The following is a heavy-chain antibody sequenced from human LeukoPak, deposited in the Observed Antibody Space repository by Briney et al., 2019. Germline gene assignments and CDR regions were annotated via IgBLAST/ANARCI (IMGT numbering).Heavy chain of an antibody. Sequence: SGPTLVKPTQTLTLTCSFSGFSLSTSGVAVGWIRQPPGKALEWLALIYWDDDKDYSPSLKSRLTITKDTSKNQVVLTMTNMDPVDTATYFCVHSKSSVWTFDYHNSGYYYFDYWGQGSLVTVSS. CDR1: GFSLSTSGVA. CDR2: IYWDDDK. CDR3: VHSKSSVWTFDYHNSGYYYFDY. V-gene: IGHV2-5*02. J-gene: IGHJ4*02. D-gene: IGHD3-22*01.